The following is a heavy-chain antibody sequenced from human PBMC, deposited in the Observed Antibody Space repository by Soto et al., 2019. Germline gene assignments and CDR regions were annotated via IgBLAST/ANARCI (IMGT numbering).Heavy chain of an antibody. V-gene: IGHV1-24*01. J-gene: IGHJ6*01. CDR2: FDPEDGET. Sequence: ASVKVSCKVSGYTLTELSMHWVRQAPGKGLEWMGGFDPEDGETIYAQKFQGRVTMTEDTSTDTAHMELSSLRSEDTAVYYCATVLRGEEPYGMDVWGQGTTVTVSS. CDR3: ATVLRGEEPYGMDV. CDR1: GYTLTELS. D-gene: IGHD3-10*01.